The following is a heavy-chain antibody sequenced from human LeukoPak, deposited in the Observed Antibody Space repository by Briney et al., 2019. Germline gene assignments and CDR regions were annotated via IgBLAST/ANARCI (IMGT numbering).Heavy chain of an antibody. V-gene: IGHV4-39*01. Sequence: SETLSLTCNVSGGSISSSSYYWGWIRQPPGKGLEWIGSIYYSGSTYYNPSLKSRVTISVDTSKNQFSLKLSSVTAADTAVYYCAASGLEPDYWGQGTLVTVSS. CDR2: IYYSGST. CDR3: AASGLEPDY. CDR1: GGSISSSSYY. J-gene: IGHJ4*02. D-gene: IGHD1-1*01.